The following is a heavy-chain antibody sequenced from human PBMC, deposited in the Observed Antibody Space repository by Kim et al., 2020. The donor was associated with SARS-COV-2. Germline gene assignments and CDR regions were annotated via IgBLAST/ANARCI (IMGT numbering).Heavy chain of an antibody. CDR1: GYTFTSYA. J-gene: IGHJ4*02. CDR3: ARGGSSYHGDFDY. CDR2: INAGNGNT. D-gene: IGHD6-13*01. V-gene: IGHV1-3*01. Sequence: ASVKVSCKASGYTFTSYAMHWVRQAPGQRLEWMGWINAGNGNTKYSQKFQGRVTITRDTSASTAYMELSSLRSEDTAVYYCARGGSSYHGDFDYWGQGTLVTVSS.